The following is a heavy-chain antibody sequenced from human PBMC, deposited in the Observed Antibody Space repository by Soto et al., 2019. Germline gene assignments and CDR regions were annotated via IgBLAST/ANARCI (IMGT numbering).Heavy chain of an antibody. CDR2: ISWNSGSI. CDR3: AKGGYNWNSYLHY. Sequence: EVQLVESGGGLVQPGRSLRLSCAASGFTFDDYAMHWVRQAPGKGLEWVSVISWNSGSIGYANSVKGRFTISRDNAKKPLYLQMNSLRAEDTALYYCAKGGYNWNSYLHYWGKGTLVTVSS. CDR1: GFTFDDYA. D-gene: IGHD1-7*01. J-gene: IGHJ4*02. V-gene: IGHV3-9*01.